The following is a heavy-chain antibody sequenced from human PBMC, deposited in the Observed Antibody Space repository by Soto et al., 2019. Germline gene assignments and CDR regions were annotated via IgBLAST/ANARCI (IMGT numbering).Heavy chain of an antibody. V-gene: IGHV3-23*01. J-gene: IGHJ5*02. Sequence: EVQLLESGGGLVQPGGSLRLSCAASGFTFSNYAMSWVRQAPGRGLEWVSAISGSGVYTHYADSVKGRFTISRDNSKNTMYLQMKSLRAEDTAVYYCARDIRNSYGYVRWFDPWGQGTLVTVSS. CDR1: GFTFSNYA. D-gene: IGHD5-18*01. CDR2: ISGSGVYT. CDR3: ARDIRNSYGYVRWFDP.